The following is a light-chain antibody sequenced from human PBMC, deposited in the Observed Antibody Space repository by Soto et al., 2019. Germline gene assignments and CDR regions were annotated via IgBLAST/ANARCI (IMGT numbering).Light chain of an antibody. CDR1: QSVGNK. CDR3: QQTYTTPLS. Sequence: EVVMTQSPATLSASPGERATLSCRASQSVGNKLAWYQHRPGQAPRLLIFRASSRVSGIPARFSGSGFGTEFTLTISSLQSEDSATFYCQQTYTTPLSFGGGTRLKIK. J-gene: IGKJ4*01. CDR2: RAS. V-gene: IGKV3-15*01.